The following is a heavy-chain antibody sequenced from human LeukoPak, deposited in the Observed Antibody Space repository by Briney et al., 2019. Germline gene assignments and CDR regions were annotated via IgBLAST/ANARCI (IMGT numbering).Heavy chain of an antibody. D-gene: IGHD2-2*01. Sequence: PETPSLTCAVYGGSFSGYYWSWIRQPPGKGLEWIGEINHSGSTNYHPSLKSRVTISVDTSKIQFYLKLSSVTAADTAVYYCASSEVVVPAAIWGDWGQGTLHPLL. V-gene: IGHV4-34*01. CDR2: INHSGST. J-gene: IGHJ4*02. CDR3: ASSEVVVPAAIWGD. CDR1: GGSFSGYY.